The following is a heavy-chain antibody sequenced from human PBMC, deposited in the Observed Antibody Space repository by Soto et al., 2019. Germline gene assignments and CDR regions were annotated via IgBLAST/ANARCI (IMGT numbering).Heavy chain of an antibody. CDR2: ISWNSGSI. J-gene: IGHJ4*02. D-gene: IGHD4-17*01. CDR1: GFTFDDYA. CDR3: AKTDYGDYAFDY. V-gene: IGHV3-9*01. Sequence: DVQLVESGGGLVQPGRSLRLSCAASGFTFDDYAMHWVRQAPGKGLEWVSGISWNSGSIGYADSVKGRFTISRDNAKNSLYLQMNSLRAEDTALYYCAKTDYGDYAFDYWGQGTLVTVSS.